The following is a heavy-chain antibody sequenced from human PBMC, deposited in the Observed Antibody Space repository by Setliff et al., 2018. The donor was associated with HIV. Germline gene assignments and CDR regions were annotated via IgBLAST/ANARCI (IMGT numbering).Heavy chain of an antibody. J-gene: IGHJ6*03. CDR1: GLSLTSSGVR. CDR3: ARSYGSNYYFYMDV. Sequence: SGPTLVNPTQTLTLTCTLSGLSLTSSGVRVSWIRQPPGRALEWLARIDWDDDKFYSTSLKTRLSISKDTSENQVVLTMTSVDPVDTATYYCARSYGSNYYFYMDVWGKGTAVTVSS. CDR2: IDWDDDK. V-gene: IGHV2-70*04. D-gene: IGHD3-10*01.